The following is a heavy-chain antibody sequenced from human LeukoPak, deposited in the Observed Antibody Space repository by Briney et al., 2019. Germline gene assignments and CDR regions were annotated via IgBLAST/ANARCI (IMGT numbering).Heavy chain of an antibody. V-gene: IGHV4-34*01. J-gene: IGHJ4*02. D-gene: IGHD3-22*01. CDR1: GGSFSGYY. Sequence: SETLSLTCAVYGGSFSGYYWSWIRQPPGKGVEWIGEINHSGNTNYNPFLKSRVTISVEKSKNQFPLKLGSGTAAYTAVYYWGRGDIGGYPFDYWGQGTLVTVSS. CDR2: INHSGNT. CDR3: GRGDIGGYPFDY.